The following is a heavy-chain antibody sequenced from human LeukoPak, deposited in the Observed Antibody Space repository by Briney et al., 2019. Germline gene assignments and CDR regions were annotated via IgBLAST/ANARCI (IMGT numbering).Heavy chain of an antibody. V-gene: IGHV1-2*02. CDR2: INPNSGGT. CDR1: GYTFTGYY. D-gene: IGHD1-26*01. CDR3: ARGGNSGTTHTDY. Sequence: ASVKVSCKASGYTFTGYYMHWVRQAPGQGLEWMGWINPNSGGTNYAQKFQGRVTMTRDTSISTAYMELRSLRSDVTAVYYCARGGNSGTTHTDYWGQGTLVTVSS. J-gene: IGHJ4*02.